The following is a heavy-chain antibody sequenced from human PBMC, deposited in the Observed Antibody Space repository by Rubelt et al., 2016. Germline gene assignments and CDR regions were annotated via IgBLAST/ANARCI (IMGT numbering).Heavy chain of an antibody. Sequence: QVQLQESGPGLVKPSETLSLTCTVSGYSISRGYYWGWIRQPPGKGLEWIGSIYHSGSTYYHPSLKSRVTISVDTSKNQFSLKLSSVTAADTAVYYCARDHSSGWYLEGFFDYWGQGTLVTVSS. CDR2: IYHSGST. V-gene: IGHV4-38-2*02. D-gene: IGHD6-19*01. CDR1: GYSISRGYY. J-gene: IGHJ4*02. CDR3: ARDHSSGWYLEGFFDY.